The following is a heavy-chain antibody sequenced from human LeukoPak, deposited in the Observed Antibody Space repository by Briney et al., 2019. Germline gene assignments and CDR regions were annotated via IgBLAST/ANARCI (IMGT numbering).Heavy chain of an antibody. Sequence: SETLSLTCNVSGGSISSYYWSWIRQPPGEGLEWIGYMFYSGSTNYNPSLKSRVTMSVDTSKNQFSLKLSSVTAADTAVYYCARQLGQYYYYVMDVWGQGTTVTVSS. V-gene: IGHV4-59*08. CDR3: ARQLGQYYYYVMDV. CDR1: GGSISSYY. CDR2: MFYSGST. D-gene: IGHD7-27*01. J-gene: IGHJ6*02.